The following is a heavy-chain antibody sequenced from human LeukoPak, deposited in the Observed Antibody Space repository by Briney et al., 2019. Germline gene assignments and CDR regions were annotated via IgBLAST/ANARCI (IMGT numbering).Heavy chain of an antibody. CDR1: GYTFTSYG. CDR2: MNPNSGNT. J-gene: IGHJ4*02. D-gene: IGHD6-13*01. CDR3: ARGLRSSSWFDY. Sequence: GASVKVSCKASGYTFTSYGISWVRQATGQGLEWMGWMNPNSGNTGYAQEFQGRVTITRNTSISTAYMELSSLRSEDTAVYYCARGLRSSSWFDYWGQGTLVTVSS. V-gene: IGHV1-8*03.